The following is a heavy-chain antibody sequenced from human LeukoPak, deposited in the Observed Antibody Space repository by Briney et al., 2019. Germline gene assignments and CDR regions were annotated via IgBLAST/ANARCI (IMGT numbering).Heavy chain of an antibody. V-gene: IGHV1-69*01. Sequence: GASVKVSCKASGGTFSSYAISWVRQAPGQGLEWMGGIIPIFGTANYAQKFQGRVTITADESTSTAYMELRSLRSDDTAVYYCARGGSYSSSWGLDYWGQGTLVTVSS. CDR3: ARGGSYSSSWGLDY. CDR1: GGTFSSYA. J-gene: IGHJ4*02. D-gene: IGHD6-13*01. CDR2: IIPIFGTA.